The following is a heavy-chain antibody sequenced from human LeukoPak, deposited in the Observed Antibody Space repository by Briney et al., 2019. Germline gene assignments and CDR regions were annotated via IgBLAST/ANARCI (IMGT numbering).Heavy chain of an antibody. CDR2: LWPAGGTV. J-gene: IGHJ4*02. CDR1: GFIFSDYW. CDR3: ARLLRSVTTYDY. D-gene: IGHD4-11*01. V-gene: IGHV3-7*01. Sequence: QTGGSLRLSCAASGFIFSDYWMSWVRQAPGKGLEWVATLWPAGGTVHYMDSVQGRFTISRDNAENSLYLQMNSLRVEDTAVYYCARLLRSVTTYDYWGQGTLVTVSS.